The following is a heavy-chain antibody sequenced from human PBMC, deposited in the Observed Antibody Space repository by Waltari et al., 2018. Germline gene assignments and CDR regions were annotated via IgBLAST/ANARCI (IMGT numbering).Heavy chain of an antibody. CDR2: INHSGST. CDR3: ARENIAARLKNTRGEDYFDY. V-gene: IGHV4-34*01. D-gene: IGHD6-6*01. CDR1: GGSFSGYY. J-gene: IGHJ4*02. Sequence: QVQLQQWGAGLLKPSETLSLTCAVYGGSFSGYYWSWIRQPPGKGLEWIGEINHSGSTNYNPSLKSRVTISVDTSKNQFSLKLSSVTAADTAVYYCARENIAARLKNTRGEDYFDYWGQGTLVTVSS.